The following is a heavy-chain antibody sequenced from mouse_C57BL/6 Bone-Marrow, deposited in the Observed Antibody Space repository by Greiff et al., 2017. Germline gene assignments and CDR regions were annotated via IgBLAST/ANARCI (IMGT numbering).Heavy chain of an antibody. Sequence: VQLQQSDAELVKPGASVKISCKVSGYTFTDHTIHWMKQRPEQGLEWIGYIYPRDGSTKYNEKFKGKATLTADKSSSTAYMPLNSLTSEDSAFXCCAIGHDGYCVSFAYWGQGTLVTVSA. V-gene: IGHV1-78*01. CDR1: GYTFTDHT. J-gene: IGHJ3*01. CDR2: IYPRDGST. D-gene: IGHD2-3*01. CDR3: AIGHDGYCVSFAY.